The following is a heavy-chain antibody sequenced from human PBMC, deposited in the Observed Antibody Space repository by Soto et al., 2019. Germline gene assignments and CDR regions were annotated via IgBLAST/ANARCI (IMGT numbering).Heavy chain of an antibody. CDR1: GYTFTSYG. CDR3: AGDWFGSDD. CDR2: INPYNGNT. D-gene: IGHD1-26*01. Sequence: QVQLVQSGAEVKKPGASVKVSCKASGYTFTSYGISWVRQAPGQGLEWMGWINPYNGNTNYAQKRXGRVTMTTDTSTNTAYMGLRSRTSDAATVYYSAGDWFGSDDWGQGTVVTVSS. J-gene: IGHJ4*02. V-gene: IGHV1-18*01.